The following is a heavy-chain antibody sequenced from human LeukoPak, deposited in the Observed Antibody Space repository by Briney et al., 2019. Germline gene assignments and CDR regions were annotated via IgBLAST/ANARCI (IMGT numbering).Heavy chain of an antibody. D-gene: IGHD3-3*01. V-gene: IGHV1-18*01. Sequence: GASVKVSCKASGYNFTNYGISWVRQAPGQGLEWMGWISAYSGNTNYAQNLQGRVTMTTDTSTSTAYMELRSLRSDDTAVYYCARAPDDYDFWSGPFDYWGRGTLVTVSS. CDR2: ISAYSGNT. J-gene: IGHJ4*02. CDR3: ARAPDDYDFWSGPFDY. CDR1: GYNFTNYG.